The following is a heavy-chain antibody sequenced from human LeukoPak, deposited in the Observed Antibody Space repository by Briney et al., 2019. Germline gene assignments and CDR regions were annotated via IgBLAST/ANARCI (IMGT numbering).Heavy chain of an antibody. CDR1: GFTFSSYS. CDR2: ISSSSTYI. Sequence: GGSLRLSCAASGFTFSSYSMNWVRQASGKGLEWVSSISSSSTYIYYADSVKGRFTISRDNAKNSLYLQMNSLRAEDTAVYYCARERCSGGSCFSNSDYWGQGTLVTVSS. CDR3: ARERCSGGSCFSNSDY. D-gene: IGHD2-15*01. J-gene: IGHJ4*02. V-gene: IGHV3-21*01.